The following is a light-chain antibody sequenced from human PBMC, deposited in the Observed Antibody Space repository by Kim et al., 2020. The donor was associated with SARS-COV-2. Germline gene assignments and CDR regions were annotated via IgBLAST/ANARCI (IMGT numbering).Light chain of an antibody. J-gene: IGKJ4*01. CDR3: QQYDNLPLT. V-gene: IGKV1-33*01. Sequence: DIQMTQSPSSLSASVGDRVTITCQASQDISNYLNWYQQKPGKAPKLLIYDASNLETGVPSRFSGSGSGTDFTFTISSLQPEDIATYYCQQYDNLPLTFGGWTKVDIK. CDR2: DAS. CDR1: QDISNY.